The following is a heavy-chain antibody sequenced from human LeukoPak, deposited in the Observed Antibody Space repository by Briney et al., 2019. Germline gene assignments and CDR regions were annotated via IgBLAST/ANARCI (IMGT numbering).Heavy chain of an antibody. D-gene: IGHD6-19*01. CDR1: GGSFSGYY. CDR2: INHSGST. V-gene: IGHV4-34*01. Sequence: KASETLSLTCAVYGGSFSGYYWSWIRQPPGKGLEWIGEINHSGSTNYNPSLKSRVTISVDTSKNQFSLKLSSVTAADTAVYYCARGGYSSGWNRVYYYYYGMDVWGQGTTVTVSS. J-gene: IGHJ6*02. CDR3: ARGGYSSGWNRVYYYYYGMDV.